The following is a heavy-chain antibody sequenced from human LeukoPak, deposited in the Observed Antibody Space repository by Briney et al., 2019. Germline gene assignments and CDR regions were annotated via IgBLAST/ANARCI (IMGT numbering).Heavy chain of an antibody. CDR2: INPNSGGT. CDR1: GYTFTGYY. D-gene: IGHD6-13*01. Sequence: ASVKVSCKASGYTFTGYYMHWVRQAPGQGLEWMGWINPNSGGTNYAQKFQGRVTMTRDTSISTAYMELNRLRSDDTAVYYCARELWLRSKAAAGSGGFDPWGQGTLVTVSS. CDR3: ARELWLRSKAAAGSGGFDP. V-gene: IGHV1-2*02. J-gene: IGHJ5*02.